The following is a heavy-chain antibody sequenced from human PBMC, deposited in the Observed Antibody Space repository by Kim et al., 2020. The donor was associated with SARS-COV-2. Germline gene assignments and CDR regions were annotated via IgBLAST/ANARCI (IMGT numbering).Heavy chain of an antibody. J-gene: IGHJ4*02. D-gene: IGHD3-3*01. CDR1: GFTVSNSY. Sequence: GGSLRLSCAASGFTVSNSYMSWIRQAPGKGLEWVSVIYDDGTTYNADSVKGRFTISRDNPKNTLHLQMNSLSVEGTAMYYCARGARFSAIVDFWGQGTLV. CDR2: IYDDGTT. V-gene: IGHV3-53*01. CDR3: ARGARFSAIVDF.